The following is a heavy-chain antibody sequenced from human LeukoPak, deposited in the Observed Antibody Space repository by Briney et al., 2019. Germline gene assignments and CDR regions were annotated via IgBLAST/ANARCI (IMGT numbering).Heavy chain of an antibody. J-gene: IGHJ4*02. Sequence: GGYLRLYCAASGFTVSSNYMSWVRQAPGKGLEWVSVIYSGGSTYYADSVKGRFTISRDNSKNTLYLQMNSLRAEDTAVYYCARLSYYYDSSGYSLWGQGTLVTVSS. CDR1: GFTVSSNY. CDR3: ARLSYYYDSSGYSL. D-gene: IGHD3-22*01. V-gene: IGHV3-53*01. CDR2: IYSGGST.